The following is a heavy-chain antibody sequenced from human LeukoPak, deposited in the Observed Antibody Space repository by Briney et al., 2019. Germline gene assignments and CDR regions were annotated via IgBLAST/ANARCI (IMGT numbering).Heavy chain of an antibody. CDR2: MNTDGSRT. CDR1: GFTFSRYW. J-gene: IGHJ4*02. Sequence: GGSLRLSCAASGFTFSRYWMHWVRQAPGFGLVWVSRMNTDGSRTDYADSVKGRFTISRDNAKNTLYLQMNSLGVEDTAVYSCASDFTGRDGYWRQGTLVTVSS. CDR3: ASDFTGRDGY. D-gene: IGHD2-8*02. V-gene: IGHV3-74*01.